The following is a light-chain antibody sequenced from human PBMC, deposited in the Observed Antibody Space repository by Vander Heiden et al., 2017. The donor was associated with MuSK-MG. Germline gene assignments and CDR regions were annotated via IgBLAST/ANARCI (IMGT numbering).Light chain of an antibody. CDR2: DVS. Sequence: QSALTQPRSVSGSPGQSVPISSTGTSNDVGCYNYVSWYQQHPGKAPKLMIYDVSKRPSGVPDRFSGSKSGNTASLTISGLQAEDEADYYCCSYAGSYTVVFGGGTKLTVL. V-gene: IGLV2-11*01. J-gene: IGLJ2*01. CDR3: CSYAGSYTVV. CDR1: SNDVGCYNY.